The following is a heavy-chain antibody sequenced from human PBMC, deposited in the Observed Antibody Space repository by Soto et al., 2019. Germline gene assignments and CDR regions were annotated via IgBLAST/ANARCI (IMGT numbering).Heavy chain of an antibody. CDR2: ISVYNGNT. V-gene: IGHV1-18*04. Sequence: GASVKVSCKAIGYSFTSHHMHWVRQAPGQGLEWMGSISVYNGNTNYAQNFQGRVTMTADTYTRTAYMELRSLRSDDRAVYYCVRDRDYYDSSGAPIFDYWRQGTLVSVTS. J-gene: IGHJ4*02. CDR1: GYSFTSHH. CDR3: VRDRDYYDSSGAPIFDY. D-gene: IGHD3-22*01.